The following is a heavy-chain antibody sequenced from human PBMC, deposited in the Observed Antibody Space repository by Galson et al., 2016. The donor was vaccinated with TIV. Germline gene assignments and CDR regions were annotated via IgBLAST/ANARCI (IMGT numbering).Heavy chain of an antibody. Sequence: SLRLSCAASGFTFSSYAMSWVRQAPGKGLEWVSAISGSGGSTWYADSVKGRFTISRDNSKNTVYLQMNSLRAEDTAVYYCAKVPSSGFSYYYGLDVWGQGTTVTVSS. CDR1: GFTFSSYA. CDR2: ISGSGGST. V-gene: IGHV3-23*01. J-gene: IGHJ6*02. D-gene: IGHD3-22*01. CDR3: AKVPSSGFSYYYGLDV.